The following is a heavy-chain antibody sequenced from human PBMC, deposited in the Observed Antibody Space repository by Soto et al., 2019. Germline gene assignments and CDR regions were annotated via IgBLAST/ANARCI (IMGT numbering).Heavy chain of an antibody. V-gene: IGHV2-5*02. Sequence: QITLKESGPTLVKPTQPLTLTCSFSGFSLTTDGVGVGWVRQPPGEALEWLALIYWDDDERYSPSLTTRLPITKDASKHQGVLIMTNMDPVDTATYYCAHSRNLITEDAQVGDFDYWGPGSLVTVSS. D-gene: IGHD3-10*01. CDR3: AHSRNLITEDAQVGDFDY. CDR2: IYWDDDE. J-gene: IGHJ4*02. CDR1: GFSLTTDGVG.